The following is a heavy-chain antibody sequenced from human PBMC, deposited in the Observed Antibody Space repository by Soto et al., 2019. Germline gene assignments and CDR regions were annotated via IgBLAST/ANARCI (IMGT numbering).Heavy chain of an antibody. Sequence: EVQLVESGGGLVQPGGSLRLSCAASGFTFSSYSMNWVRQAPGKGLEWVSYISSSTIYYADSVKGRFTISRDNAKNSLYLQMNSLRAEDTAVYYCARGLGSGYPSQVDVWGKGTTVTVSS. CDR1: GFTFSSYS. CDR3: ARGLGSGYPSQVDV. D-gene: IGHD3-3*01. V-gene: IGHV3-48*01. CDR2: ISSSTI. J-gene: IGHJ6*04.